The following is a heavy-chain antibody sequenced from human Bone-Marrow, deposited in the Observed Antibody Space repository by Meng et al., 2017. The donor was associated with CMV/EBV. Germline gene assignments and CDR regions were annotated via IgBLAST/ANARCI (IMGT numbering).Heavy chain of an antibody. J-gene: IGHJ4*02. CDR1: GFTYDVYG. CDR2: INWSGSRI. V-gene: IGHV3-9*01. CDR3: ANFPLTMTTVTTGIN. D-gene: IGHD4-17*01. Sequence: GGSLRLSCEASGFTYDVYGMHWVRQVPGKGLEWVSGINWSGSRIGYADSVKGRFTISRDNAKNSLYLQMNSLRVEDTAVYYCANFPLTMTTVTTGINWGQGTLVTVSS.